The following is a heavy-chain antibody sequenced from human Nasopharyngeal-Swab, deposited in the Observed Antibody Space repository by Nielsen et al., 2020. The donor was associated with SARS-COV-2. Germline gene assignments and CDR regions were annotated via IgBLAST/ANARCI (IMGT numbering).Heavy chain of an antibody. CDR3: ARYRGGFYSSNWYFDY. Sequence: WIRQPPGRGLEWIGSIYYSGSTYYNPALKSRVNISVDTSKNQFSLKLSSVTAADTAVYYCARYRGGFYSSNWYFDYWGQGTLVTVSS. J-gene: IGHJ4*02. D-gene: IGHD6-13*01. CDR2: IYYSGST. V-gene: IGHV4-39*01.